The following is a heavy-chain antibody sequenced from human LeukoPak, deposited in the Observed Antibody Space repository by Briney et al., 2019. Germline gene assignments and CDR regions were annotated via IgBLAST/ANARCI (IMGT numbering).Heavy chain of an antibody. CDR3: ARDHSYGYFDY. V-gene: IGHV4-59*12. CDR2: IYYSGST. D-gene: IGHD5-18*01. J-gene: IGHJ4*02. Sequence: SETLSLTCTVSGGSISSYYWSWIRQPPGKGLEWIGYIYYSGSTNYNPSLKSRVTISVDTSKNQFSLKLSSVTAADTAVYYCARDHSYGYFDYWGQGTLVTVSS. CDR1: GGSISSYY.